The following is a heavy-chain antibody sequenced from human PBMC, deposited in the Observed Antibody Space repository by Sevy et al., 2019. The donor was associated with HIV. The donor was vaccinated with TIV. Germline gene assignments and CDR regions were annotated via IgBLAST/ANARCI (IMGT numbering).Heavy chain of an antibody. CDR1: GFTFSSYG. J-gene: IGHJ4*02. D-gene: IGHD3-22*01. V-gene: IGHV3-30*18. CDR2: ISYDGSNK. Sequence: GGSLRLSCAASGFTFSSYGMHWVRQAPGKGLEWVAVISYDGSNKYYADSVKGRFTISRDNSKNTLYLQMNSLRAEETAGYYCAKGEGDYYDSSGPLDYWGQGTLVTVSS. CDR3: AKGEGDYYDSSGPLDY.